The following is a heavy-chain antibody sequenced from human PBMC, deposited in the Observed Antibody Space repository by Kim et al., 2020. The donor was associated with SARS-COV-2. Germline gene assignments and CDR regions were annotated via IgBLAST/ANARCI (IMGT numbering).Heavy chain of an antibody. V-gene: IGHV3-48*02. J-gene: IGHJ4*02. D-gene: IGHD3-16*01. Sequence: SSTIYYGDSVKGRFTSSRDNAKNSLYLQMNSLRDEDTAVYYCARGGGIDYWGQGTLVTVSS. CDR2: SSTI. CDR3: ARGGGIDY.